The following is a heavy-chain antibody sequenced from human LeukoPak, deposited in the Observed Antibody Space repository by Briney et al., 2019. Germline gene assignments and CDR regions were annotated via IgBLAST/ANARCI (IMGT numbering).Heavy chain of an antibody. CDR2: IIPIFGTA. CDR1: GYTFTGYY. CDR3: ARENSSGSTNS. V-gene: IGHV1-69*13. D-gene: IGHD6-19*01. J-gene: IGHJ4*02. Sequence: SVKVSCKASGYTFTGYYMHWVRQAPGQGLEWMGGIIPIFGTANYAQKFQGRVTITADESTSTAYMELSSLRSEDTAVYYCARENSSGSTNSWGQGTLVTVSS.